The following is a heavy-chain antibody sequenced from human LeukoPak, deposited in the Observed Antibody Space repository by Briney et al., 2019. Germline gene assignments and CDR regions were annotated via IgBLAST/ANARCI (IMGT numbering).Heavy chain of an antibody. J-gene: IGHJ4*02. D-gene: IGHD4-17*01. CDR1: GFSITDHY. Sequence: GGSLRLSSAASGFSITDHYMDWVRQAPGKGLEWVGRTRNKPNGYTTHYGTSVKGRFTVSRDDTENSFYLQMNSLKTEDTAVYYCTRVRHGDYFDYWGQGTLVTVSS. CDR3: TRVRHGDYFDY. V-gene: IGHV3-72*01. CDR2: TRNKPNGYTT.